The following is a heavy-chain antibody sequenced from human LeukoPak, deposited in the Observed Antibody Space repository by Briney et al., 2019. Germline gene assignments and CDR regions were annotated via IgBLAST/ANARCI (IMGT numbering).Heavy chain of an antibody. D-gene: IGHD5-12*01. J-gene: IGHJ4*02. CDR2: INSDGTTT. V-gene: IGHV3-74*01. CDR1: GFTFSRYW. Sequence: PGGSLRLSCAASGFTFSRYWMHWVRQTPGKGLVWVSLINSDGTTTFYADSVKGRFTISRDNARNTLYLQMSSLRAEDTAVYYWASTEYVASHFDQWGQGTPVSVSS. CDR3: ASTEYVASHFDQ.